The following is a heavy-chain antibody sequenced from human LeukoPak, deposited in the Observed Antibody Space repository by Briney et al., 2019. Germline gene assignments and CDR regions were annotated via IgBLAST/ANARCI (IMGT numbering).Heavy chain of an antibody. Sequence: GGSLRLSCAASGFSVSDSYISWVRQAPGQGLEWVAYISSTGNTVHYAGSVKGRFTISRDNAKNSLYLQMNRLRAEDTAVYYCTKETPQMDVWGKGTTVTVSS. V-gene: IGHV3-11*04. CDR3: TKETPQMDV. CDR2: ISSTGNTV. CDR1: GFSVSDSY. D-gene: IGHD2-15*01. J-gene: IGHJ6*04.